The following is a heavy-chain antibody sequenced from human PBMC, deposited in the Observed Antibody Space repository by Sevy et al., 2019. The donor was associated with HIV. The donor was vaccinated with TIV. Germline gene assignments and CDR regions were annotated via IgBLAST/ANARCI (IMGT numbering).Heavy chain of an antibody. J-gene: IGHJ3*02. CDR2: IKSKTDGGTI. D-gene: IGHD3-16*02. CDR3: TAMSYHGGFDI. V-gene: IGHV3-15*01. CDR1: GFSFSNAW. Sequence: GSLRLSCAASGFSFSNAWMSWLRQAPGKGPEWVGRIKSKTDGGTIDYAAPVKGRLNISRDDSKNTLYLQMNSLKTDDTGVYYCTAMSYHGGFDIWGQGTPVTVSS.